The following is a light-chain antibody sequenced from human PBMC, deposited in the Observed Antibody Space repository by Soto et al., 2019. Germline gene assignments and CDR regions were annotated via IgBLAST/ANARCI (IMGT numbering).Light chain of an antibody. V-gene: IGLV2-11*01. CDR3: CSYAGSYTYV. Sequence: QSALTQPRSVSGSPGQSVTISCTGTSSDVGGYNYVSWYQRHPGKAPKLMIYDVSKRPSGVPDRFSGSKSGNTASLTISGLQAEDEADYYCCSYAGSYTYVFGTGTQLTVL. CDR1: SSDVGGYNY. J-gene: IGLJ1*01. CDR2: DVS.